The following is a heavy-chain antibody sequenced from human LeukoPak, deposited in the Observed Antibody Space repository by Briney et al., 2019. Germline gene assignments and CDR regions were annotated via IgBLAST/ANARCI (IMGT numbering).Heavy chain of an antibody. D-gene: IGHD5-18*01. CDR1: GFTFSSYA. CDR2: ISYDGSNK. J-gene: IGHJ4*02. CDR3: ARQGDVDTAMDI. V-gene: IGHV3-30-3*01. Sequence: PGGSLRLSCAASGFTFSSYAMHWVRQAPGNGLEWVAVISYDGSNKYYADSVKGRFTISRDNSKNTLYLQMNSLRAEDTAVYYCARQGDVDTAMDIWGQGTLVTVSS.